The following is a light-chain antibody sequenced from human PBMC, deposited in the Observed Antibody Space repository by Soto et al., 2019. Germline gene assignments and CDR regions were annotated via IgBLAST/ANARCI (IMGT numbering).Light chain of an antibody. CDR3: QQYGSSPR. Sequence: EIVLTQSPGTLSLSPGERATPSCRASQSVSSSYLAWYQQKPGQAPRLLIYGASSRATGIPDRFSGSGSGTDFTLTISRLEPEDFAVYYCQQYGSSPRFGQGTKVDIK. CDR1: QSVSSSY. J-gene: IGKJ1*01. CDR2: GAS. V-gene: IGKV3-20*01.